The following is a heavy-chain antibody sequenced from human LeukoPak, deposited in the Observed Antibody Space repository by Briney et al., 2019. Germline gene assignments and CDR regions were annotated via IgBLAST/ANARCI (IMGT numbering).Heavy chain of an antibody. D-gene: IGHD1-7*01. J-gene: IGHJ3*02. CDR1: GYSISSGYY. V-gene: IGHV4-38-2*02. Sequence: SETLSLTCTVSGYSISSGYYWGWIRQPPGKGLEWIGSIYPSGSTYYYPSLKSRVTISLDTSKNQFSLKLSSVTAADTAVYYCARGPVGGTTYNDGDAFDIWGQGTMVTVSP. CDR2: IYPSGST. CDR3: ARGPVGGTTYNDGDAFDI.